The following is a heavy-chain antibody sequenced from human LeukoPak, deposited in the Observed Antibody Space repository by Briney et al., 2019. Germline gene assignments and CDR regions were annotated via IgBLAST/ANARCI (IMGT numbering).Heavy chain of an antibody. D-gene: IGHD3-10*01. CDR3: ARDITMVRGVTDGMDV. J-gene: IGHJ6*02. V-gene: IGHV3-33*01. Sequence: GGSLILSCAASGFTFSSYGMHWVRQAPGKGLEWVAVIWYDGSNKYYADSVKGRFTISRDNSKNTLYLQMNSLRAEDTAVYYCARDITMVRGVTDGMDVWGQGTTVTVSS. CDR1: GFTFSSYG. CDR2: IWYDGSNK.